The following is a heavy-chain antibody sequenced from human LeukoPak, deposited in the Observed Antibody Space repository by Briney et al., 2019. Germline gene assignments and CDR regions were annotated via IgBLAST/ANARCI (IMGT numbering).Heavy chain of an antibody. Sequence: GGSLRLSCAASGFTFSSYAMSWVRQAPGKGLEWVSAISGSGGSTYYADSVKGRFTISRDNSKNTLYLQMNSLRAEDTAVCYCAKDLLAVAGYNWFDPWGQGTLVTVSS. CDR1: GFTFSSYA. CDR2: ISGSGGST. V-gene: IGHV3-23*01. CDR3: AKDLLAVAGYNWFDP. D-gene: IGHD6-19*01. J-gene: IGHJ5*02.